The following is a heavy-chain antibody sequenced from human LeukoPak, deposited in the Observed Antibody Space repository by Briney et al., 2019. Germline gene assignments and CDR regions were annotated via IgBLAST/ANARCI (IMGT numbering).Heavy chain of an antibody. D-gene: IGHD4-23*01. Sequence: SETLSLTCTVSGGSISSYYWSWIRQPAGKGLEWIGRIYTSGSTNYNPSLKSRVTISVDTSMNQFSLNLSSVTAADTAAYYCARLHGGKGQYYFDYWGQGTLVTVSS. CDR1: GGSISSYY. CDR2: IYTSGST. V-gene: IGHV4-4*07. CDR3: ARLHGGKGQYYFDY. J-gene: IGHJ4*02.